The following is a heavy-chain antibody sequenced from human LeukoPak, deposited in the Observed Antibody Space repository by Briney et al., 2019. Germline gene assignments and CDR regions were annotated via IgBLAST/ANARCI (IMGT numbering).Heavy chain of an antibody. Sequence: PGGSLRLSCAASGFTFSSYGMHWVRQAPGKWLEWVAFIRYDGSNKYYADSVKGRFTISRDNSKNTLYLQMNSLRAEDTAVYYCAKDDDRGRSSDRWGQGTLVTVSS. CDR2: IRYDGSNK. D-gene: IGHD1-1*01. CDR3: AKDDDRGRSSDR. J-gene: IGHJ5*02. CDR1: GFTFSSYG. V-gene: IGHV3-30*02.